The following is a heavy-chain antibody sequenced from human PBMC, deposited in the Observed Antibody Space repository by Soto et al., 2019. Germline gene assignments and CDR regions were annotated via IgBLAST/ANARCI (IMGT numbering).Heavy chain of an antibody. CDR2: INAGNGNT. V-gene: IGHV1-3*01. D-gene: IGHD6-19*01. Sequence: QVQLVQSGAEVKKPGASVKVSCKASGYTFTSYAMHWVRQAPGQRLEWMGWINAGNGNTKYSQKVQGRVTITRDTSASTAYMELSSLRSEDTAVYYCALRGIAVAGTQPGGIVFDYWGQGTLVTVSS. J-gene: IGHJ4*02. CDR3: ALRGIAVAGTQPGGIVFDY. CDR1: GYTFTSYA.